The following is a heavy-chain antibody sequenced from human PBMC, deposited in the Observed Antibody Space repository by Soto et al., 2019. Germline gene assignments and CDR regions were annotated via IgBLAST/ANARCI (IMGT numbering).Heavy chain of an antibody. CDR3: AKEWACYGSGSYSVGENYYGMDV. D-gene: IGHD3-10*01. Sequence: QVQLVESGGGVVQPGRSLRLSCAASGFTFSSYGMHWVRQAPGKGLEWVAVISYDGSNKYYADSVKGRFTISRDNSENKLYMQMNSLRAEDTAVYYCAKEWACYGSGSYSVGENYYGMDVWGQGTTVTVSS. CDR2: ISYDGSNK. V-gene: IGHV3-30*18. CDR1: GFTFSSYG. J-gene: IGHJ6*02.